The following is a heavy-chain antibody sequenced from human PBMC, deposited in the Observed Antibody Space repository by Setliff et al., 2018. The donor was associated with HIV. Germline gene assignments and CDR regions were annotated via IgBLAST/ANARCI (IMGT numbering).Heavy chain of an antibody. V-gene: IGHV4-38-2*01. Sequence: KPSETLSLTCAVSGYSISGGYYWGWIRQPPGKGLEWIGSMYYSGSTYYNLSLQSRVTISVDTSRNQFSLKLSSVTAADTAVYYCARVRYYYDSSGYYYSSYYFDYWGQGTLVTVSS. J-gene: IGHJ4*02. CDR2: MYYSGST. CDR3: ARVRYYYDSSGYYYSSYYFDY. CDR1: GYSISGGYY. D-gene: IGHD3-22*01.